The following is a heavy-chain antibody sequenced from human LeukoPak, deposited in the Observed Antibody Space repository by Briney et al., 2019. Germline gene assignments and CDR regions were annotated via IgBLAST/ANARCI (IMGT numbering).Heavy chain of an antibody. CDR3: ARDPSSGSY. Sequence: PGRSLRLSCAASGFTFDDYAMHWVRQAPGKGLEWVSGISWNSGSIGYADSVKGRFTISRDNAKNSLYLQMNSLRAEDTAVYYCARDPSSGSYWGQGTLVTVSS. CDR2: ISWNSGSI. CDR1: GFTFDDYA. J-gene: IGHJ4*02. V-gene: IGHV3-9*01. D-gene: IGHD3-22*01.